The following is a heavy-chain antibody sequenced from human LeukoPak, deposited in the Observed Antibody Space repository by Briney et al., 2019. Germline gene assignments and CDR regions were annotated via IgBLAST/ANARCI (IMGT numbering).Heavy chain of an antibody. CDR1: GYTFTGHY. J-gene: IGHJ4*02. CDR2: IYSNSGGT. CDR3: GTLLSNGPFDY. V-gene: IGHV1-2*02. Sequence: ASPKVSCKASGYTFTGHYMHWVRQAPGQGLEWMGYIYSNSGGTKYAQKFQGRVTMTRDTSISTAYMELSGLRSDDTAVYYCGTLLSNGPFDYWGQGSLVTVSS.